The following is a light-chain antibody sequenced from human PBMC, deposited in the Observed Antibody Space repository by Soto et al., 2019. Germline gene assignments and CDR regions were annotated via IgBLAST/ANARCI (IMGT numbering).Light chain of an antibody. Sequence: DIQMTQSPSTLSASVGDRVTITCRASQSISNYLAWYQQKPGKAPKLLIYDVSYLESGVPLRFSGSGSGTQFTLTISSLQPDDSAIYYCQQYTGIFWTFGHGTTVETK. V-gene: IGKV1-5*01. CDR1: QSISNY. CDR3: QQYTGIFWT. J-gene: IGKJ1*01. CDR2: DVS.